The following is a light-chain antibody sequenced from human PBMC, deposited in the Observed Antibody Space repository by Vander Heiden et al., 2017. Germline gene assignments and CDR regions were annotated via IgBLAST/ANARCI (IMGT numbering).Light chain of an antibody. CDR2: DVS. Sequence: QSALTQPASVSGSPGQSITISCTGNSSDVGGYNYVYWYQQHPGKAPKLMIYDVSKRPSGVANRFSGSKSGNTSSLTISGRKAEDEADYYCSSYTSSSSPVFGTGTKVTVL. CDR1: SSDVGGYNY. V-gene: IGLV2-14*03. CDR3: SSYTSSSSPV. J-gene: IGLJ1*01.